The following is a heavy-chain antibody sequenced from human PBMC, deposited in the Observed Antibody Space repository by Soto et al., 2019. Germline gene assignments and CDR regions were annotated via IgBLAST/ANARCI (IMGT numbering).Heavy chain of an antibody. CDR1: GGSISSGGYY. CDR2: IYYSGGT. D-gene: IGHD3-3*02. CDR3: ARVSIFGVVSGNSGMDV. Sequence: SETLSLTCTVSGGSISSGGYYWSWIRQHPGKGLGWIGYIYYSGGTYYNPSLKSRVTISVDTSKNQFSLKLSSVTAADTAVYYCARVSIFGVVSGNSGMDVWGQGTTVTVSS. J-gene: IGHJ6*02. V-gene: IGHV4-31*03.